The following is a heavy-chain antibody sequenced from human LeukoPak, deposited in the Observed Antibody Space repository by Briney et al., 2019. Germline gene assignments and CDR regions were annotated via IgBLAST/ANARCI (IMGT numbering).Heavy chain of an antibody. CDR2: ITGSDGRA. J-gene: IGHJ3*02. Sequence: GGALRLSCAASGFTFSNYGMSGGRQAPGKRLGWGSYITGSDGRAWHAHSVKGRLTISRDNSKNTLYLQLNSLRAEDTAIYYCTRDRRFPDDVFDIWGQGTMVTVSS. CDR3: TRDRRFPDDVFDI. D-gene: IGHD2-21*01. CDR1: GFTFSNYG. V-gene: IGHV3-23*01.